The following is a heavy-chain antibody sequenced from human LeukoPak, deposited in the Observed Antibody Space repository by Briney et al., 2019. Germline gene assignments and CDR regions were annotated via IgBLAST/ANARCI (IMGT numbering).Heavy chain of an antibody. J-gene: IGHJ4*02. V-gene: IGHV4-34*01. D-gene: IGHD5-24*01. CDR1: GGSFSGYY. Sequence: SETLSLTCAVYGGSFSGYYWSWIRQPPGKGLEWIGEINHSGSTNYNPSLKSRVTISVDTSKNRFSLKLSSVTAADTAVYYCARTRWAKRYFDYWGQGTLVTVSS. CDR2: INHSGST. CDR3: ARTRWAKRYFDY.